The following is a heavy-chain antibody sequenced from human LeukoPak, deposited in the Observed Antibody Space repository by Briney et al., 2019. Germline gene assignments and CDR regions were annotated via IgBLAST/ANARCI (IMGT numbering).Heavy chain of an antibody. D-gene: IGHD2-15*01. Sequence: GASVKVSCKASGYTFTGYYMHWVRQAAGQGLEWMGWINPNSGGTNYAQKFQGRVTMTRNTSISTAYMELSRLRSDDTAVYYCARVSGGRCDTHPSCWFDPWGQGTLVTVSS. CDR2: INPNSGGT. CDR1: GYTFTGYY. J-gene: IGHJ5*02. CDR3: ARVSGGRCDTHPSCWFDP. V-gene: IGHV1-2*02.